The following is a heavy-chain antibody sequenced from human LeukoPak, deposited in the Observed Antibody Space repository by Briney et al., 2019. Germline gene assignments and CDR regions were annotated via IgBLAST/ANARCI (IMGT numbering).Heavy chain of an antibody. Sequence: SETLSLTCTVSGASMSSYYWTWIRQPPGKGLEWIGYIYSSGSTNSNPSLKSRVTISVDTSKNQFSLNLSSVTAADTAVYYCTRGGEAGLADWGQGTLVTVSS. CDR1: GASMSSYY. CDR3: TRGGEAGLAD. J-gene: IGHJ4*01. D-gene: IGHD1-14*01. CDR2: IYSSGST. V-gene: IGHV4-59*01.